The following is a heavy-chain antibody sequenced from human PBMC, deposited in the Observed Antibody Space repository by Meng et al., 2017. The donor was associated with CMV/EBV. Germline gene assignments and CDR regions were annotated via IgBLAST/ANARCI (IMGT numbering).Heavy chain of an antibody. CDR2: IYYSGST. J-gene: IGHJ6*02. D-gene: IGHD3-3*01. CDR3: ARGDLGYDFWSGSQPGILGYYYYGMDV. CDR1: GGSISSYY. Sequence: SETLSLTCTVSGGSISSYYWSWIRQPPGKGLEWIGYIYYSGSTNYNPSLKSRVTISVDTSKNQFSLKLSSVTAADTAVYYCARGDLGYDFWSGSQPGILGYYYYGMDVWGQGTTVTVSS. V-gene: IGHV4-59*01.